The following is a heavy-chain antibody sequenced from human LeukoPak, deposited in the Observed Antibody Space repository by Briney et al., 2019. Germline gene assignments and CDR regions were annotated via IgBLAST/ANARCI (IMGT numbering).Heavy chain of an antibody. CDR3: ATVGTAMTYYFDY. D-gene: IGHD5-18*01. J-gene: IGHJ4*02. CDR1: GYTLTELS. CDR2: FDPEDGET. V-gene: IGHV1-24*01. Sequence: ASVKVSCKVSGYTLTELSMHWVRQAPGKGLEWMGGFDPEDGETIYAQKFQGRVTMTEDTSTDTAYMEPSSLRSEDTAVYYCATVGTAMTYYFDYWGQGTLVTVSS.